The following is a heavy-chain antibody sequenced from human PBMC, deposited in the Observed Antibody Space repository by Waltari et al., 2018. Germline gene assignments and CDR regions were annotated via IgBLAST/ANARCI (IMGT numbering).Heavy chain of an antibody. D-gene: IGHD2-15*01. CDR3: AKSRCSGGSCYSGESWFDT. J-gene: IGHJ5*02. CDR2: IIPIFGTA. CDR1: GGTFSSYA. Sequence: PGSSVKVSCKASGGTFSSYAISWVRQAPGQGLEWMGRIIPIFGTANYAQKFQGRVTITADKSTSTAYMELSSLRSEDTAVYYCAKSRCSGGSCYSGESWFDTWGQGTLVTVSS. V-gene: IGHV1-69*06.